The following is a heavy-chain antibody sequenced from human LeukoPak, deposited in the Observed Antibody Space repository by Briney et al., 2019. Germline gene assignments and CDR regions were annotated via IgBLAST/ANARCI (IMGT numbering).Heavy chain of an antibody. CDR3: ARQLVVAATHYYYYGMDV. CDR1: GFTVSSNY. Sequence: PGGSLRLSCAASGFTVSSNYMTWVRQAPGKGLEWVSVLYSGGSTYYADSVKGRSTISRDNSKNTLYLQMNSLRAEDTAVYYCARQLVVAATHYYYYGMDVWGQGTTVTVSS. D-gene: IGHD2-15*01. V-gene: IGHV3-53*01. CDR2: LYSGGST. J-gene: IGHJ6*02.